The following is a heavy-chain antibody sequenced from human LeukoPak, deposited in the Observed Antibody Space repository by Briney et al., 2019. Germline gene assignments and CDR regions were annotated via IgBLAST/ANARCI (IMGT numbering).Heavy chain of an antibody. CDR3: ARAGGGSYFDY. D-gene: IGHD1-26*01. J-gene: IGHJ4*02. V-gene: IGHV3-23*01. CDR2: ISGGGDFT. Sequence: GGSLRLSCAASGSTFTSYAMSWVRQAPGKGLEWVSAISGGGDFTYYADSVKGRSTLSRDNAKNSLYLQMNSLRAEDTAVYYCARAGGGSYFDYWGQGTLVTVSS. CDR1: GSTFTSYA.